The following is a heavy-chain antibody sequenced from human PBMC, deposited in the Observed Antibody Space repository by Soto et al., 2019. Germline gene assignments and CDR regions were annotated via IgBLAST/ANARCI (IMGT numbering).Heavy chain of an antibody. CDR2: INQAGTEK. V-gene: IGHV3-7*01. Sequence: GGSLRLSCAASGFSFSSHWMCWVRQVPGKGLEWVATINQAGTEKYYLDSVKGRFTVSRDNAKNSLYLQVTSLRGEDTALYYCARDGVDAGLYFDYWGQGALVTVSS. J-gene: IGHJ4*02. CDR3: ARDGVDAGLYFDY. CDR1: GFSFSSHW. D-gene: IGHD2-15*01.